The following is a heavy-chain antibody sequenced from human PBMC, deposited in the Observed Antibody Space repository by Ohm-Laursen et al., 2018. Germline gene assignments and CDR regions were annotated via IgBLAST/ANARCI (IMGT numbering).Heavy chain of an antibody. CDR2: VNPSGGGT. J-gene: IGHJ6*02. CDR1: GYTFTAYY. CDR3: ARDLAPYAGAFSAIQHYPYGLDV. V-gene: IGHV1-2*02. Sequence: ASVKVSCKTSGYTFTAYYIHWVRQAPGQGLEWLGWVNPSGGGTNYAPSYQGRVSMTSDTSITTAYMDLNSLRFDDAAVYFCARDLAPYAGAFSAIQHYPYGLDVWGQGTTVTVSS. D-gene: IGHD2-2*01.